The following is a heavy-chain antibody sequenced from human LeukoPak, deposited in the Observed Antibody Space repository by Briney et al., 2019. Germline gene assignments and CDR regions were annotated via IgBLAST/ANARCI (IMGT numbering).Heavy chain of an antibody. J-gene: IGHJ4*02. CDR2: IRSKAYGGTT. CDR3: TRGNGEAIDY. CDR1: GFTFGDYA. Sequence: GGSLRLSCTASGFTFGDYAMSWVRQAPGKGLEWVGFIRSKAYGGTTEYAASVKGRFTISRDDSKSIAYLQMNSLNTEDTAVYYCTRGNGEAIDYWGQGTLVTVSS. V-gene: IGHV3-49*04. D-gene: IGHD4-17*01.